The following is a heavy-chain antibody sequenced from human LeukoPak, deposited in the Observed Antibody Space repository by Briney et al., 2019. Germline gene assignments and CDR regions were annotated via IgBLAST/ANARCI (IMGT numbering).Heavy chain of an antibody. CDR1: GGSFSGYY. CDR3: ARVVSMIVVGIASPSAFDI. D-gene: IGHD3-22*01. J-gene: IGHJ3*02. Sequence: SETLSLTCAVSGGSFSGYYWNWIRQTPGKGLEWIGYIYYSGSTNYNPSLKSRVTISVDTSKNQFSLKLSSVTAADTAVYYCARVVSMIVVGIASPSAFDIWGQGTMVTVSS. CDR2: IYYSGST. V-gene: IGHV4-59*01.